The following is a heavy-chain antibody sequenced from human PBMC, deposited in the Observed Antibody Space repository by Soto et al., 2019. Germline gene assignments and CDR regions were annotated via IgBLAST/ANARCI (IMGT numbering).Heavy chain of an antibody. Sequence: EVQLVESGGGLVQPGGSLRLSCAASGFTFSSYWMHWVRQAPGKGLVWVSRINSDGSSTSYADSVKGRFTISRDNAKNTLYLQMNSLRAEDTAVYYCARDIGFWSGYYHDAFDIWGQGTMVTVSS. D-gene: IGHD3-3*01. V-gene: IGHV3-74*01. CDR1: GFTFSSYW. CDR2: INSDGSST. J-gene: IGHJ3*02. CDR3: ARDIGFWSGYYHDAFDI.